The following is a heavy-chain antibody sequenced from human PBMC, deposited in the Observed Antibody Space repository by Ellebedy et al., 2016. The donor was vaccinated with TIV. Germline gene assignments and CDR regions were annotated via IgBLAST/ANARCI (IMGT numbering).Heavy chain of an antibody. V-gene: IGHV1-46*01. CDR3: ARDRGKGAVVVVAPMFPTANYFYGMDV. J-gene: IGHJ6*02. Sequence: ASVKVSCXASGYNFTSYHMHWVRQAPGQGLEWMGIINPSGGSTRYAQKFQGRVTMTRDTSTGTVYMDLSSLRSEDTAVYYCARDRGKGAVVVVAPMFPTANYFYGMDVWGQGTTVTVS. CDR1: GYNFTSYH. D-gene: IGHD2-15*01. CDR2: INPSGGST.